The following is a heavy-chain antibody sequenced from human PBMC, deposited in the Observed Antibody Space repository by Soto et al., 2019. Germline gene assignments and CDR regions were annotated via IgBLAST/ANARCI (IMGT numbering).Heavy chain of an antibody. CDR2: IVPIYGTR. J-gene: IGHJ6*02. V-gene: IGHV1-69*13. Sequence: GASVKVSCKASGGTFSRYAFSWVRQAPGQGLEWMGGIVPIYGTRGFAQKFQGRLTITADEPTRTAYMELSSLRSEDTAVYYCARDLDYYGSGSHYYYGMGVWGQGTMVTSP. D-gene: IGHD3-10*01. CDR3: ARDLDYYGSGSHYYYGMGV. CDR1: GGTFSRYA.